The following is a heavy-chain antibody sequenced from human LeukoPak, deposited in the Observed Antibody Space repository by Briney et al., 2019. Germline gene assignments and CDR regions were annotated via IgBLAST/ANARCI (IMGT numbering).Heavy chain of an antibody. J-gene: IGHJ3*02. Sequence: GGSLRLSCAASEFSVGSNYMTWVRQAPGKGLECVSIIYSGGDTYYTDSVKGRFSVSRDNSKNTLYLQVNSLRVDDTAVYYCARGSCSNIRCHDAFDIWGQGTMVTVSS. CDR1: EFSVGSNY. CDR2: IYSGGDT. D-gene: IGHD2-2*01. CDR3: ARGSCSNIRCHDAFDI. V-gene: IGHV3-53*01.